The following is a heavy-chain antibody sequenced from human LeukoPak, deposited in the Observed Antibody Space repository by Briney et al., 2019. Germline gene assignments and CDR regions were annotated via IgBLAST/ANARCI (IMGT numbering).Heavy chain of an antibody. CDR1: GFIFSNHG. Sequence: TGGSLRLSCAASGFIFSNHGMNWVRQAPGNGLEWVSTISGSGDSTYYADSVKGRFTTSRDNSKNTLYLQMNSLRVEDTAVYYCAKGAYYGDWGQGTLVTISS. V-gene: IGHV3-23*01. CDR3: AKGAYYGD. CDR2: ISGSGDST. J-gene: IGHJ4*02. D-gene: IGHD3-3*01.